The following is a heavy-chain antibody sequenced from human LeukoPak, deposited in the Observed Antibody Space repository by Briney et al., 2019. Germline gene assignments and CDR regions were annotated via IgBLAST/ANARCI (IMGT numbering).Heavy chain of an antibody. Sequence: GGSLRLFCAASGFTFSSYSMNWVRQAPGKGLEWVSSISSSSSYIYYADSVKGRFTISRDNAKNSLYLQMNSLRAEDTAVYYCASSGGYCSSTSCYDWFDPWGQGTLVTVSS. CDR3: ASSGGYCSSTSCYDWFDP. CDR2: ISSSSSYI. D-gene: IGHD2-2*01. CDR1: GFTFSSYS. V-gene: IGHV3-21*01. J-gene: IGHJ5*02.